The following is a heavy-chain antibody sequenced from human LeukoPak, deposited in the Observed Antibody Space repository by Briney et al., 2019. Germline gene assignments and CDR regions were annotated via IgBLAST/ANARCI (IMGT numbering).Heavy chain of an antibody. J-gene: IGHJ4*02. Sequence: GGSLRLSCAASGFTFSSYAMSWVRQAPGKGLVWVSRINSDGSSTSYADSVKGRFTISRDNAKNTLYLQMNSLRAEDTAVYYCARVKTTVTTLRYWGQGTLVTVSS. D-gene: IGHD4-17*01. V-gene: IGHV3-74*01. CDR3: ARVKTTVTTLRY. CDR2: INSDGSST. CDR1: GFTFSSYA.